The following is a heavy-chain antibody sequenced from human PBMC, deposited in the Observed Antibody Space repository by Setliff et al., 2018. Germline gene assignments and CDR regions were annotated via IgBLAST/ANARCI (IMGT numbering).Heavy chain of an antibody. CDR1: GGSISSSSYY. Sequence: PSETLSLTCTVSGGSISSSSYYWGWIRQPPGKGLEWIGSIYYSGSTYYNPSLKSRVTISVDTSKNQFSLNLSSVTAADTAVYYCARAGYELGQYNWFDPWGQGTLVTVSS. V-gene: IGHV4-39*07. CDR2: IYYSGST. CDR3: ARAGYELGQYNWFDP. D-gene: IGHD2-2*01. J-gene: IGHJ5*02.